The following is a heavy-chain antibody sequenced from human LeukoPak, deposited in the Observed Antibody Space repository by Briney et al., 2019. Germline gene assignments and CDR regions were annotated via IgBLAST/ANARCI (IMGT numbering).Heavy chain of an antibody. D-gene: IGHD6-19*01. V-gene: IGHV1-18*01. Sequence: ASVKVSCKASGYTFTSYGISWVRQAPGQGLEWMGWISAYNGNTNYAQKLQGRVTMTTDTSTSTAYMELRSLRSDDTAVYYCARDQARVSSGWYSYYYYGMDVWGQGTTVTVSS. CDR3: ARDQARVSSGWYSYYYYGMDV. CDR2: ISAYNGNT. J-gene: IGHJ6*02. CDR1: GYTFTSYG.